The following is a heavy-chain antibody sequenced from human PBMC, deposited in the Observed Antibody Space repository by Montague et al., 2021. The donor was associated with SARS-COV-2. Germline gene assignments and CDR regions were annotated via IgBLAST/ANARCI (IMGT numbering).Heavy chain of an antibody. Sequence: SLRLSCAASRFTFSDYYMSWIRQAPGKGLEWASYISSSGGTIYYADSVKGRFTIFRDNAKNSLYLQMNSLRDEDTAVYYCARVKQQLVVYYYYYKDVWGQGTTVTVSS. J-gene: IGHJ6*03. V-gene: IGHV3-11*01. CDR3: ARVKQQLVVYYYYYKDV. D-gene: IGHD6-13*01. CDR1: RFTFSDYY. CDR2: ISSSGGTI.